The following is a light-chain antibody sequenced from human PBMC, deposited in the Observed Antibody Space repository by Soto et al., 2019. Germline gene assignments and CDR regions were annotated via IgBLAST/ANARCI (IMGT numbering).Light chain of an antibody. Sequence: EIELQQSPATLSVSTEESATLSCRASQSVSSSYLAWYQQKPGQAPRLLIYGASSRATGIPDRFSGSGSGTDFTLTISRLEPEDFAVYYCQQDGSSPITFGQGRRLEIK. CDR1: QSVSSSY. CDR2: GAS. J-gene: IGKJ5*01. CDR3: QQDGSSPIT. V-gene: IGKV3-20*01.